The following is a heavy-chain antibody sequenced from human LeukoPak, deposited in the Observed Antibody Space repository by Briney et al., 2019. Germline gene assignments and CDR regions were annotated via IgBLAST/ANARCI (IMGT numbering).Heavy chain of an antibody. V-gene: IGHV3-30*04. CDR3: AKDLYDSSGYYFDY. Sequence: GGSLRLSCAASGFTFSSYAMHWVRQAPGKGLKWVAVISYDGSNKYYADSVKGRFTISRDNSKNTLYLQMNSLRAEDTAVYYCAKDLYDSSGYYFDYWGQGTLVTVSS. CDR2: ISYDGSNK. J-gene: IGHJ4*02. CDR1: GFTFSSYA. D-gene: IGHD3-22*01.